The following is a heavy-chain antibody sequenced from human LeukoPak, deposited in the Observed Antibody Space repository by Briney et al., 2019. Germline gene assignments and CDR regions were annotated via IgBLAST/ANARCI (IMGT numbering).Heavy chain of an antibody. CDR3: VRGVGVSRFNYLDS. V-gene: IGHV3-33*01. D-gene: IGHD6-13*01. J-gene: IGHJ4*02. Sequence: GRSLTLSCAASGFTFSSFGMHWVRQAPGKGLEWVAVIWYDASNKYYADSVKGRFTISRDNSKNTLYMQMNSLRDDDTAVYYCVRGVGVSRFNYLDSWGQGTLVIVSS. CDR2: IWYDASNK. CDR1: GFTFSSFG.